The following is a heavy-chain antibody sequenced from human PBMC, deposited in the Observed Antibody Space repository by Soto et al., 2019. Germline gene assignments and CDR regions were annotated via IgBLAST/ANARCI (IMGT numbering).Heavy chain of an antibody. CDR2: IYWDDDK. D-gene: IGHD2-8*01. CDR1: GFSLSTSRVG. V-gene: IGHV2-5*02. CDR3: AHSRYCTTGTCHRDFDY. Sequence: SGPTLVNPTQTLTLTCSFSGFSLSTSRVGVGWIRQPPGKALEWLALIYWDDDKRYSPSLKSRLTITKDTSKNQVVLTMTNMDPVDTATYYCAHSRYCTTGTCHRDFDYWGQGALVTVSS. J-gene: IGHJ4*02.